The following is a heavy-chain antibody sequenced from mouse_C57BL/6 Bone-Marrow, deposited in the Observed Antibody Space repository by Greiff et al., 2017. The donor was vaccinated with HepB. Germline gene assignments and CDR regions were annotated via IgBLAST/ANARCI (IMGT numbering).Heavy chain of an antibody. CDR2: IDPSDSET. J-gene: IGHJ3*01. V-gene: IGHV1-52*01. CDR3: VLTGTRGWFTY. D-gene: IGHD4-1*01. Sequence: QVQLQQPGAELVRPGSSVKLSCKASGYTFTSYWMHWVKQRPIQGLEWIGNIDPSDSETHYNQKFKDKATLTVDKSSSTAYMQLSSLTSEDSAVYYCVLTGTRGWFTYWGQGTLVTVSA. CDR1: GYTFTSYW.